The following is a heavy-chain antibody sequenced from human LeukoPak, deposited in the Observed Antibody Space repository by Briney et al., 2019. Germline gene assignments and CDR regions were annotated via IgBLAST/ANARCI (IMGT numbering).Heavy chain of an antibody. Sequence: GGSLRLSCAASGFTFSSYSMNWVRQAPGKGLEWVSSISSSSSYIYYADSVKGRFTISRDNAKNSLYLQMNSLRAEDTALYYCAKDKGIAAYRGNYFDYWGQGTLVTVSS. CDR1: GFTFSSYS. CDR2: ISSSSSYI. J-gene: IGHJ4*02. V-gene: IGHV3-21*04. CDR3: AKDKGIAAYRGNYFDY. D-gene: IGHD6-13*01.